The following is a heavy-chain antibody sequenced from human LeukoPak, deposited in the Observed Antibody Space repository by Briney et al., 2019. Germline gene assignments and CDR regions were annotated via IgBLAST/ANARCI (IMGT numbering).Heavy chain of an antibody. CDR2: ISYDGSNK. CDR3: AKDGGSTDSGWDFDH. D-gene: IGHD6-19*01. J-gene: IGHJ4*02. CDR1: GFTFSSYG. V-gene: IGHV3-30*18. Sequence: GGSLRLSCAASGFTFSSYGMHWVRQAPGKGLEWVAVISYDGSNKYYADSVKGRFTISRDNSKNTLYLQMNSLRAEDTAVYYCAKDGGSTDSGWDFDHWGQGTLVTVSS.